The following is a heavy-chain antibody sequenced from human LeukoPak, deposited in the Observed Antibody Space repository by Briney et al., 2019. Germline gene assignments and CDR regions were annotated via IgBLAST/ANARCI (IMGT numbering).Heavy chain of an antibody. Sequence: GSLRLSCTISGFTITKNWMYWVRQAPGRGRVWVSRIKMDERSAVYADSVKGRFIISRDNAKNTVYLQMNSLRADDTAVYYCATVFKGSSLQDYWGQGTLVTVSS. V-gene: IGHV3-74*03. J-gene: IGHJ4*02. CDR3: ATVFKGSSLQDY. D-gene: IGHD3-10*01. CDR2: IKMDERSA. CDR1: GFTITKNW.